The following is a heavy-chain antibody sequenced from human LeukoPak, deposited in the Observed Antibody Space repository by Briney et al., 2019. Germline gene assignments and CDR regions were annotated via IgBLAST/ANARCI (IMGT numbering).Heavy chain of an antibody. V-gene: IGHV4-59*13. J-gene: IGHJ4*02. CDR3: ARYSSSTWLGFDY. CDR2: IYYSGST. D-gene: IGHD6-13*01. Sequence: PSETLSLTCTVPGGSISTNYWSWIRQPPGKGLEWIGYIYYSGSTNYNPSLKSRVTISMDTSKSQFSLKLSSVTAADTAIYYCARYSSSTWLGFDYWGQGTLVTVSS. CDR1: GGSISTNY.